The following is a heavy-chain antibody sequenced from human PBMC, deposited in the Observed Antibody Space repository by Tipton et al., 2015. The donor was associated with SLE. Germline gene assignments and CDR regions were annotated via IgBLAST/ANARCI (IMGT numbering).Heavy chain of an antibody. CDR3: ARQGAAVTMSGWFDP. D-gene: IGHD4-17*01. V-gene: IGHV4-39*07. CDR2: INNSGSA. CDR1: GGYISSGTYY. J-gene: IGHJ5*02. Sequence: TLSLTCTVSGGYISSGTYYWAWIRQPPGKGLEWIGNINNSGSAYYNPSLRGRVTISVDTSRNQFSLKLSPVTAADTAVYYCARQGAAVTMSGWFDPWGQGTLVTVSS.